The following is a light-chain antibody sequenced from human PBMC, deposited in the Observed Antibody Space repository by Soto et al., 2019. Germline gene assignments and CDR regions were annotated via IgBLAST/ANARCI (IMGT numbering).Light chain of an antibody. J-gene: IGLJ3*02. CDR3: QTWGTGIQV. CDR1: SGHNNYA. Sequence: QSVLTQSPSASASLGASVKLTCTLSSGHNNYAIAWHQQQPEEGPRYLMKLNSDGSHSKGDGIPDRFSGSSSGAERYLTISNLQSEDEADYYCQTWGTGIQVFGGGTKLTVL. V-gene: IGLV4-69*01. CDR2: LNSDGSH.